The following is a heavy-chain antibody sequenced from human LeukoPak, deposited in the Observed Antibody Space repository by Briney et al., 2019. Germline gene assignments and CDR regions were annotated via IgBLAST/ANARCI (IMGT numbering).Heavy chain of an antibody. Sequence: PGGCLSLSCAASGFSLSTYSMNWVRRAPGMGLEWVSSISSSSTYIYYADSMKGRFTVSRDNAKNSLYLQMHSLRAEDTAVYYCARSGDYGDYGGSTDAFDFWGQGTMVTVSS. V-gene: IGHV3-21*01. CDR3: ARSGDYGDYGGSTDAFDF. CDR1: GFSLSTYS. J-gene: IGHJ3*01. CDR2: ISSSSTYI. D-gene: IGHD4-17*01.